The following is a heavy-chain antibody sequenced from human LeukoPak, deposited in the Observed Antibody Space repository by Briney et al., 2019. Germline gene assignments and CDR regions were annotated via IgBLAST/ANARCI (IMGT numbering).Heavy chain of an antibody. J-gene: IGHJ4*02. V-gene: IGHV3-48*02. CDR3: ARGWREFYFEY. Sequence: GGSLRLSCAASGFPFSSYSTNWVRQAPGKGLEWVSYISSTTTTIYYADSVKGRFTISRDNAKSSLYLQMNSLTDEDTAVYYCARGWREFYFEYWGQGNLVTVSS. CDR2: ISSTTTTI. CDR1: GFPFSSYS. D-gene: IGHD3-3*01.